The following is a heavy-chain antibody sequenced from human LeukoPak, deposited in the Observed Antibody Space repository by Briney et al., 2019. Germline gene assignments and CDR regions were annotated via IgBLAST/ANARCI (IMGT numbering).Heavy chain of an antibody. D-gene: IGHD5-24*01. J-gene: IGHJ4*02. CDR2: IYATET. Sequence: SETLSLTCAVYGGSFSGYYWSRIRQSAGKGLEWIGRIYATETDFNPSLKSRLTMSIDTSKNQFSLKLRSVTAADTGVYYCARHQGWLQWEYWGQGTLVTVSS. V-gene: IGHV4-59*10. CDR3: ARHQGWLQWEY. CDR1: GGSFSGYY.